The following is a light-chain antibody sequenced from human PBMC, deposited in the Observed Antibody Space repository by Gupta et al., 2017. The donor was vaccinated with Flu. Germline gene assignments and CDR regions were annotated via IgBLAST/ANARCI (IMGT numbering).Light chain of an antibody. V-gene: IGKV3-20*01. CDR3: QQYATSPRT. J-gene: IGKJ1*01. CDR2: GAS. Sequence: ETVLTQSPGTLSLSPGERATLSCRARQSITNRFLAWYQQKPGQAPRLLIYGASNRATGIPERFSGSGSGTDFTLTISRLEPEDFAVYYCQQYATSPRTFGQGTKVEIK. CDR1: QSITNRF.